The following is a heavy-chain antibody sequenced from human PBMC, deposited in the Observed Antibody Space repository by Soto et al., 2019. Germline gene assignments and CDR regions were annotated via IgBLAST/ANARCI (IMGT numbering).Heavy chain of an antibody. CDR3: AVSPTRGAGMDV. V-gene: IGHV3-74*01. CDR2: INSDGSST. Sequence: PGGSLRLSCAASGFTFSSYWMHWVRQAPGKGLVWVSRINSDGSSTSYADSVKGRFTISRDNAKNTLYLQMNSLRAEDTAVYYCAVSPTRGAGMDVWGQGTTVTVSS. CDR1: GFTFSSYW. J-gene: IGHJ6*02.